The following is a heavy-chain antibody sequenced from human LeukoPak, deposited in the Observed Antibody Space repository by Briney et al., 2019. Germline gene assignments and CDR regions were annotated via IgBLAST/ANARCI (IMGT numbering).Heavy chain of an antibody. CDR3: ARISSALFHY. CDR1: GASIGSESYY. Sequence: SETLSLTCTVSGASIGSESYYWGWVRQPPGKRLEWIGSIYYSGSTRSTPSLASRVTVSLDTSKNQFSLNLTSVTPADTGVYYCARISSALFHYWGRGILVTVYS. CDR2: IYYSGST. V-gene: IGHV4-39*07. J-gene: IGHJ4*02.